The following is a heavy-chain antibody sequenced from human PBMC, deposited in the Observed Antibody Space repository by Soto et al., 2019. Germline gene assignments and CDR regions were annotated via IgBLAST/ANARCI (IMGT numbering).Heavy chain of an antibody. J-gene: IGHJ2*01. Sequence: EVQLVESGGGLVQPGGSLRLSCAASGFTFSSYWMSWVRQAPGKGLEWVANIKQDGSEKYYVDSVKGRFTISRDNAKNSRYLQLSSLRAEDTAVYYCAKVIRYCSDGVCWYFDLWGRGTLVTVSS. CDR2: IKQDGSEK. CDR3: AKVIRYCSDGVCWYFDL. D-gene: IGHD2-8*01. CDR1: GFTFSSYW. V-gene: IGHV3-7*03.